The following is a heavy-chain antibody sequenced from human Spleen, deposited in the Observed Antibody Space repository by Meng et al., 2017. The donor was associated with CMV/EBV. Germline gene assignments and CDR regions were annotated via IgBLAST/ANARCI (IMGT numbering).Heavy chain of an antibody. D-gene: IGHD5-24*01. CDR1: GGSISSGGYY. V-gene: IGHV4-31*02. CDR3: ARDRDGYNSDFDL. CDR2: IYYCGST. J-gene: IGHJ2*01. Sequence: VSGGSISSGGYYWSWIRQHPGKGLEWIGYIYYCGSTYSNPSLKSRVTISVDTSKNQFSLKLSSVTAADTAVYYCARDRDGYNSDFDLWGRGTLVTVSS.